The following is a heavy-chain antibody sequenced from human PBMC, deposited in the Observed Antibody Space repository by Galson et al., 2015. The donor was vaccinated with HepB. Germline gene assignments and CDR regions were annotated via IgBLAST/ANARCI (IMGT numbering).Heavy chain of an antibody. CDR3: AKDGVSSWPDSGERGWYFDL. CDR2: ISGSGGST. V-gene: IGHV3-23*01. J-gene: IGHJ2*01. D-gene: IGHD6-13*01. CDR1: GFTFSSYA. Sequence: SLRLSCAASGFTFSSYAMSWVRQAPGKGLEWVSAISGSGGSTYYADSVKGRFTISRDNSKNTLYLQMNSLRAEDTAVYYCAKDGVSSWPDSGERGWYFDLWGRGTLVTVSS.